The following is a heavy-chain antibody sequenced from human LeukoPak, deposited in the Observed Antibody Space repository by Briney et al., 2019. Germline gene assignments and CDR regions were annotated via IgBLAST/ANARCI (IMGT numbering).Heavy chain of an antibody. Sequence: PGGSLRLSCTASGFTFSHFGMHWVRQAPGKGLEWVASLSYDGNLIYYADSVKGRFTISTDNSKNTLFLQMNSLRAEDTAVYYCARGLPYYAPRSTPPLLEYWGQGTLVTVSS. CDR2: LSYDGNLI. V-gene: IGHV3-30*03. J-gene: IGHJ4*02. CDR3: ARGLPYYAPRSTPPLLEY. CDR1: GFTFSHFG. D-gene: IGHD2-15*01.